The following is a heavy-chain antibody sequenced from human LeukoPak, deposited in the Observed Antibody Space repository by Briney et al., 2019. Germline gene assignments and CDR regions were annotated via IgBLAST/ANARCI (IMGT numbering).Heavy chain of an antibody. CDR3: ARIPMATNEVDY. V-gene: IGHV1-2*02. D-gene: IGHD5-24*01. J-gene: IGHJ4*02. Sequence: ASVKVSCKASGYTFTGYYMHWVRQAPGQGLEWMGWINPNSGGTNYAQKFQGRVTMTRDTSISTAYMGLSRLRSDDTAVYYCARIPMATNEVDYWGQGTLVTVSS. CDR2: INPNSGGT. CDR1: GYTFTGYY.